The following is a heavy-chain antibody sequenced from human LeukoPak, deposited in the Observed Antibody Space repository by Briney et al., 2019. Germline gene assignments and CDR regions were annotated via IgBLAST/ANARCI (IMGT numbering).Heavy chain of an antibody. CDR1: GFTFSSYA. V-gene: IGHV3-23*01. D-gene: IGHD1-26*01. J-gene: IGHJ4*02. CDR2: ISGSASNT. Sequence: PGGSLRLSCAASGFTFSSYAMGWVRQAAGKGMEWVSAISGSASNTYYSDSVKGRFTISRDNSRNTLYLQMNSLRAEDTAVYYCANVEWPLDYWGQGTLVTVSS. CDR3: ANVEWPLDY.